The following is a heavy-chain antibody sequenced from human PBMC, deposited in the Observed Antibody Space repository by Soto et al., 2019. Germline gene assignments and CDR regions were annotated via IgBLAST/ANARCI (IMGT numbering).Heavy chain of an antibody. CDR1: GFTFNTYA. V-gene: IGHV3-30-3*01. D-gene: IGHD6-19*01. CDR3: ARDTSPYSSGWHNRHFDY. CDR2: ISYDGSNK. J-gene: IGHJ4*02. Sequence: QVQLVESGGGVVQPGRSLRLSCAASGFTFNTYAMHWVRQAPGKGLEWVAVISYDGSNKYYADSVKGRFTISRDNSKNTLYLQTNSLRTEDTAVYYCARDTSPYSSGWHNRHFDYWGQGTLVTVSS.